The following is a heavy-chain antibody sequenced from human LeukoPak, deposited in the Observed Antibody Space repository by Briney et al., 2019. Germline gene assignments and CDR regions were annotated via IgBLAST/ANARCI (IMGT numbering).Heavy chain of an antibody. D-gene: IGHD1-14*01. V-gene: IGHV3-7*01. Sequence: GGSLRLSCAASGFTFSNYCMSWVRQAPGKGLEWVDNIKYDGGEKYYADSVRGRFTISRDNAKSSLYLQMNSLRAEDTAVYYCASALPADHFDFWGQGTLVTVSS. CDR2: IKYDGGEK. J-gene: IGHJ4*02. CDR3: ASALPADHFDF. CDR1: GFTFSNYC.